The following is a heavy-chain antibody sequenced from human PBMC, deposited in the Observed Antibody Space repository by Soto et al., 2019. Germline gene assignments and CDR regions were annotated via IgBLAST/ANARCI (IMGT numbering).Heavy chain of an antibody. J-gene: IGHJ4*02. CDR3: VGGRGRLVGFDY. CDR1: GDSFSDYY. Sequence: QVQLQQWGAGLLKASETLSLTCAVNGDSFSDYYWNWIRQPPGKGLEWIGEIDHSGNTNYSPSLKSRVTVSVDTSKNQFSLRLHPVAAADTAVYYCVGGRGRLVGFDYWGRGTLVTVSS. D-gene: IGHD2-15*01. CDR2: IDHSGNT. V-gene: IGHV4-34*01.